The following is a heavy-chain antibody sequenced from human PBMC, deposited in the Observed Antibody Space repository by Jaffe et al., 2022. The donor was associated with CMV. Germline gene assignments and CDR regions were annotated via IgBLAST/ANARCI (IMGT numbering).Heavy chain of an antibody. CDR2: INPSGGST. CDR1: GYTFTSYY. V-gene: IGHV1-46*01. J-gene: IGHJ5*02. CDR3: ARGPIVVVPAATASWFDP. Sequence: QVQLVQSGAEVKKPGASVKVSCKASGYTFTSYYMHWVRQAPGQGLEWMGIINPSGGSTSYAQKFQGRVTMTRDTSTSTVYMELSSLRSEDTAVYYCARGPIVVVPAATASWFDPWGQGTLVTVSS. D-gene: IGHD2-2*01.